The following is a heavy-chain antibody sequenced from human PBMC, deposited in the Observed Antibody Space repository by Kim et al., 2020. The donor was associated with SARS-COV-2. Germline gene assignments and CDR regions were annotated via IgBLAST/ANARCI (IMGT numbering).Heavy chain of an antibody. CDR3: ARGRYCSSTSCYYGFDY. Sequence: SETLSLTCTVSGGSISSYYWSWIRQPPGKGLEWIGYIYYSGSTNYNPSLKSRVTISVDTSKNQFSLKLSSVTAADTAVYYCARGRYCSSTSCYYGFDYWGQGTLVTVSS. CDR1: GGSISSYY. D-gene: IGHD2-2*01. CDR2: IYYSGST. J-gene: IGHJ4*02. V-gene: IGHV4-59*13.